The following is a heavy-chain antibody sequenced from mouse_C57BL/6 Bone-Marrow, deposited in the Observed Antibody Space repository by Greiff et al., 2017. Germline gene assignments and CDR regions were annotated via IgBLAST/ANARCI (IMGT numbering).Heavy chain of an antibody. Sequence: EVQLQQSGPELVKPGASVKISCKASGYTFTDYYMNWVKQSHGKSLEWIGDINPNNGGTSYNQKFKGKATLTVDKSSSTAYMELRSLTSEDSAVYYCARGGPIWLLWYFDVWGTGTTVTVSS. CDR1: GYTFTDYY. J-gene: IGHJ1*03. CDR2: INPNNGGT. V-gene: IGHV1-26*01. D-gene: IGHD2-2*01. CDR3: ARGGPIWLLWYFDV.